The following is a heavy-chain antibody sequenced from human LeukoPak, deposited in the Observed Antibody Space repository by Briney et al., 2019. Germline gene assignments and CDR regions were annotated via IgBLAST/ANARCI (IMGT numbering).Heavy chain of an antibody. CDR3: ARGGSYYYDSSGYYRY. J-gene: IGHJ4*02. CDR2: IYYSGST. D-gene: IGHD3-22*01. CDR1: GGSISSYY. V-gene: IGHV4-59*08. Sequence: SETLSLTCTVSGGSISSYYWSWIRQPPGKGLEWIGYIYYSGSTTYNPSLKSRVTISLDTSKNQFSLKLSSVTAADTAVYYCARGGSYYYDSSGYYRYWGQGTLVTVSS.